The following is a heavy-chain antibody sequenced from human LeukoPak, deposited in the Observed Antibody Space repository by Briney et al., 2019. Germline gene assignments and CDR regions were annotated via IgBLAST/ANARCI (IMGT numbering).Heavy chain of an antibody. Sequence: KPSETLSLTCPVSGGSISSYYWSWIRQPPGKGLEWIGYIYTSGSNNSNASLKSRVAISVDTSKNQFSLKLSSVAAADTAVYYCARDSMEWLYYYYYMDVWGKGTTVTVSS. CDR1: GGSISSYY. CDR2: IYTSGSN. J-gene: IGHJ6*03. D-gene: IGHD3-3*01. CDR3: ARDSMEWLYYYYYMDV. V-gene: IGHV4-4*09.